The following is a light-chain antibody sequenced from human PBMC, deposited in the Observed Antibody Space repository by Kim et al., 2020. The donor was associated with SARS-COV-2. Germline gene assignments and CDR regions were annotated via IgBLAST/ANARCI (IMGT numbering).Light chain of an antibody. CDR2: RNN. V-gene: IGLV1-47*01. CDR1: SSNIGSNY. Sequence: QRVTISCSGRSSNIGSNYVYWYQQLPGTAPKLLIYRNNQRPSGVPDRFSGSKSGTSASLAISGLRSEDEADYYCAAWDDSLSGRYVFGTGTKVTVL. CDR3: AAWDDSLSGRYV. J-gene: IGLJ1*01.